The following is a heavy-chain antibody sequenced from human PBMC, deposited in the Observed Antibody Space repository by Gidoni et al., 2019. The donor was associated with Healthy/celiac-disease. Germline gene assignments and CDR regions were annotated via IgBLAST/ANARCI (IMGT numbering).Heavy chain of an antibody. D-gene: IGHD1-26*01. V-gene: IGHV3-64*01. CDR3: ARGAGDNAFDI. J-gene: IGHJ3*02. Sequence: EVQLVESGGGLVQPGGSLRLSCGASGFTFRSYAMHWVRQAPGKGLEYVSAISSNGGSTNYANSVKGRFTISRDNSKNTLYLQMGSLRAEDMAVYYCARGAGDNAFDIWGQGTMVTVSS. CDR2: ISSNGGST. CDR1: GFTFRSYA.